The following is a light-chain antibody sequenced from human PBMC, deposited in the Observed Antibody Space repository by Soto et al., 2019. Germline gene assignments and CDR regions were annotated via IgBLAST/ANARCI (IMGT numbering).Light chain of an antibody. V-gene: IGLV2-8*01. Sequence: QLVLTQPPSASGSPGQSVTISCTGTSSDVGGYDYVSWYQQHPGTAPKLIIYEVSKRPSGVPDRFSGSKSGNTASLTVSGLQAEDGADYYCSSYAGSNNFVFGTGTKLTVL. J-gene: IGLJ1*01. CDR2: EVS. CDR3: SSYAGSNNFV. CDR1: SSDVGGYDY.